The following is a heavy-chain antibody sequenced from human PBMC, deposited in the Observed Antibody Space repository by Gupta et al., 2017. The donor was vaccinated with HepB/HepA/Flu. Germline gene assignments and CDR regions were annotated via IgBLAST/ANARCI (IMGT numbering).Heavy chain of an antibody. D-gene: IGHD2-2*01. CDR1: GYTFTGYY. CDR2: INPNSGGT. CDR3: ARVGAGPHKGYCSSTSCHGPRGGFDI. V-gene: IGHV1-2*02. Sequence: QVQLVQSGAEVKKPGASVKVSCKASGYTFTGYYMHWVRQAPGQGLEWMGWINPNSGGTNYAQKFQGRVTMTRDTSISTAYMELSRLRSDDTAVYYCARVGAGPHKGYCSSTSCHGPRGGFDIWGQGTMVTVSS. J-gene: IGHJ3*02.